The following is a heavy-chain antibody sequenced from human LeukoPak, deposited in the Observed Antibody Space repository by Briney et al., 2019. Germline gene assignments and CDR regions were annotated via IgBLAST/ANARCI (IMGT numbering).Heavy chain of an antibody. CDR2: IGSSSATI. CDR3: VRQTVVVVAAFFDY. Sequence: GGSLRLSCVASGFAFSTFPMSWVRQAPGKGLEWIAYIGSSSATIHYPDSVKGRFTISRDNAKNSLFLDMTSLRAEDTAVYYCVRQTVVVVAAFFDYWGQGALVTVSS. CDR1: GFAFSTFP. D-gene: IGHD2-15*01. J-gene: IGHJ4*02. V-gene: IGHV3-48*04.